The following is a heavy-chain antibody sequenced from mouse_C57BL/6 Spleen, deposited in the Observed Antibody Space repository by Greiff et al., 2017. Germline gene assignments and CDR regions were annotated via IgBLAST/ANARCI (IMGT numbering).Heavy chain of an antibody. CDR1: GFTFSSYA. CDR3: TRASYGLYYYAMDY. D-gene: IGHD1-1*01. Sequence: EVKLVESGEGLVKPGGSLKLSCAASGFTFSSYAMSWVRQTPEKRLEWVAYISSGGDYIYYADTVKGRFTISRDNARNTLYLQMSSLKSEDTAMYYCTRASYGLYYYAMDYWGQGTSVTVSS. J-gene: IGHJ4*01. V-gene: IGHV5-9-1*02. CDR2: ISSGGDYI.